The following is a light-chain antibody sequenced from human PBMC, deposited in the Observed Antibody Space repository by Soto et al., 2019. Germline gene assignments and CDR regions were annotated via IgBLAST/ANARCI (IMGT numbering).Light chain of an antibody. V-gene: IGKV1-5*03. CDR2: KAS. Sequence: DIQMTQSPSTLSASVGDRVTITCRASQSISSWLAWYQQKPGKAPKLLIYKASSLESGVPSRFSGSGSGTELTLDLSSLQPDDFATYYCQQYNSYSGTFGQGTKVEMK. CDR1: QSISSW. J-gene: IGKJ1*01. CDR3: QQYNSYSGT.